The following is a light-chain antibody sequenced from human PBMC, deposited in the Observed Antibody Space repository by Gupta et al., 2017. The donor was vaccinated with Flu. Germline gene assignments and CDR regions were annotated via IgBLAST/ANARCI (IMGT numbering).Light chain of an antibody. Sequence: QSILTPPPSLSAPPGQQITISCPGSDSNIGKDFVSWYQQVPGTAPKLFIYENSKRPSNVPDRFSGSKSGTSATLSITGLQTGDEGDYYCAAWDSSLNVVLFGGGTKLTVL. CDR3: AAWDSSLNVVL. CDR2: ENS. CDR1: DSNIGKDF. J-gene: IGLJ2*01. V-gene: IGLV1-51*02.